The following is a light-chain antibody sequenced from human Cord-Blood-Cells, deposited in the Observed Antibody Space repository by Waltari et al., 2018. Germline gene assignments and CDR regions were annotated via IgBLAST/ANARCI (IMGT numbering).Light chain of an antibody. V-gene: IGKV1-39*01. J-gene: IGKJ1*01. CDR1: QSISSY. CDR3: QQSYSTPPT. Sequence: DIQMTQSPSSLSASVGDRVTITCRASQSISSYLNWYQQKPGKAPKLLIYAASSLQSGVPSRFSGSGSWTYFTLTISSLQPEDFATYYCQQSYSTPPTFGQGTKVEIK. CDR2: AAS.